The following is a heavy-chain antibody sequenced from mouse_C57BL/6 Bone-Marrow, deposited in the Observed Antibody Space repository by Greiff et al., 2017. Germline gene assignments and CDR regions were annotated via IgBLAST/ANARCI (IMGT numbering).Heavy chain of an antibody. CDR1: GFSLTSYG. CDR3: ASFYYDYDEDYAMDY. D-gene: IGHD2-4*01. J-gene: IGHJ4*01. Sequence: VQLQQSGPGLVQPSQSLSITCTVSGFSLTSYGVHWVRQSPGKGLEWLGVIWSGGSTDYNAAFISRLSISKDNSKSKVFFKMNSLQADDTAIYYCASFYYDYDEDYAMDYWGQGTSVTVSS. V-gene: IGHV2-2*01. CDR2: IWSGGST.